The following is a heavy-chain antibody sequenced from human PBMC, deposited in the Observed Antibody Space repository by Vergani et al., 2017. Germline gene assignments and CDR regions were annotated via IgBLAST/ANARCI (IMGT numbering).Heavy chain of an antibody. CDR2: ISSSSSYT. V-gene: IGHV3-11*05. CDR1: GFTFSDYY. D-gene: IGHD3-22*01. CDR3: AREADVSSGYSYYNGMDV. J-gene: IGHJ6*02. Sequence: QVQLVESGGGLVKPGGSLRLSCAASGFTFSDYYMSWIRQAPGKGLEWVSYISSSSSYTNYADTVKGRFTISRDNAKNSLYPQMNSPRAEDTAVYYCAREADVSSGYSYYNGMDVWGQGTTVTVSS.